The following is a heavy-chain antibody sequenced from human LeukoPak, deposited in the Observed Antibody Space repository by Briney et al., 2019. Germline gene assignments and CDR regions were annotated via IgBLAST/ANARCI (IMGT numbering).Heavy chain of an antibody. V-gene: IGHV1-2*02. CDR2: INPNSGGT. D-gene: IGHD2-2*01. CDR3: ARDLSEVYCSSTSCHHYFDY. J-gene: IGHJ4*02. Sequence: ASVKVSCKASGYTFTGYYMHWVRQAPGQGLEWMGWINPNSGGTNYAQKFQGRVTMTRDTSISTAYMELSRLRSDDTAVYYCARDLSEVYCSSTSCHHYFDYWGQGTLVTVSS. CDR1: GYTFTGYY.